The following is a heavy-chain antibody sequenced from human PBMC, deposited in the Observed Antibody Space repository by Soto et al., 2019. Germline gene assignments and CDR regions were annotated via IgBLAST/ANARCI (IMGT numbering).Heavy chain of an antibody. V-gene: IGHV1-18*01. Sequence: QVQLVQSGTEVKKPGASVKVSCKTSGYTFTTYGVNWVRQAPGQGLEWMGWISGYNGNTNYPQKFQGRVTLTTDTCIPTAYLELRSLTFEDTAVYYCARGANGSGSAVYWCQGTLVTVSS. CDR3: ARGANGSGSAVY. D-gene: IGHD3-3*01. J-gene: IGHJ4*02. CDR1: GYTFTTYG. CDR2: ISGYNGNT.